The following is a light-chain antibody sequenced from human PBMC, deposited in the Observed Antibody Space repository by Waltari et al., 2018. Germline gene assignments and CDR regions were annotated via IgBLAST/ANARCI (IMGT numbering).Light chain of an antibody. CDR3: CSYAGHSTYV. CDR2: EFS. J-gene: IGLJ1*01. CDR1: SSDVGNYNL. V-gene: IGLV2-23*02. Sequence: QSALTQPASVSGSPGQSITISCTGTSSDVGNYNLVSWYQQHPGKAPKLMIYEFSQRPSGVSNRFPGAKSGNTASLTIAGLQPEDETDYYCCSYAGHSTYVFGTGTKVTVL.